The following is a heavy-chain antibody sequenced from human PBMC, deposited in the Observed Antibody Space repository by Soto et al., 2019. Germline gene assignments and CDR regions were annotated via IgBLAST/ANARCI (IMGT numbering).Heavy chain of an antibody. D-gene: IGHD3-16*01. Sequence: QVQLQESGPGLVKPSETLSLTCTVSGGSISSYYWNWIRQPPGKGLEWIGYIYYSGSTNYNPSLMSGVTLSVDTSQNQFSLKLSSVTAADTAVYYCARDGGTYGMDVWGQGTTVTVSS. CDR3: ARDGGTYGMDV. V-gene: IGHV4-59*01. CDR2: IYYSGST. J-gene: IGHJ6*02. CDR1: GGSISSYY.